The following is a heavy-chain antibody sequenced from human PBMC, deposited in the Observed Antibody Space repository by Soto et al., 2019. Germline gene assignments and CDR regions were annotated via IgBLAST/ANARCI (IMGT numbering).Heavy chain of an antibody. CDR3: AKQRADFGSGSDTYYFDY. D-gene: IGHD3-10*01. CDR1: GVTFSTYA. J-gene: IGHJ4*02. V-gene: IGHV3-23*01. Sequence: DVQLLESGGGLVQSGGSLRLSCIASGVTFSTYAMSWVRQAPGKGLEWVSGLTGSGGTTFYADSVKGRFTISRDNSNNTLYLEMNSLRAEDTAVYYCAKQRADFGSGSDTYYFDYWGQGTLVTVSS. CDR2: LTGSGGTT.